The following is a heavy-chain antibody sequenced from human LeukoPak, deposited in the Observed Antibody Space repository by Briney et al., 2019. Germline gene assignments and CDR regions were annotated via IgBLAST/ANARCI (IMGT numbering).Heavy chain of an antibody. CDR2: IKRDGSEE. Sequence: GGSLRLSCAGSGFTFSSYWMSWVRQAPGKGLEWVASIKRDGSEEYYVDSVKGRFTISRDNAKNSVYLQMNSLRAEDMAVYYCASTWNYLYFDYWGQGTLVTVSS. CDR3: ASTWNYLYFDY. J-gene: IGHJ4*02. V-gene: IGHV3-7*01. CDR1: GFTFSSYW. D-gene: IGHD1-7*01.